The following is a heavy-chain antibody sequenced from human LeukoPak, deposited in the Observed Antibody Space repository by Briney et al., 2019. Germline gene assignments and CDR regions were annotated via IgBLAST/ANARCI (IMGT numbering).Heavy chain of an antibody. V-gene: IGHV3-23*01. CDR3: AKDLSIDYYGSGSPEYY. J-gene: IGHJ4*02. CDR2: ISGSGGST. CDR1: GFTFSSYA. D-gene: IGHD3-10*01. Sequence: PGGSLRLSCAASGFTFSSYAMSWVRQAPGKGLEWVSVISGSGGSTYYADSVKGRFTISRDNSKNTLYLQMNSLRAEDTAVYYCAKDLSIDYYGSGSPEYYWGQGTLVTVSS.